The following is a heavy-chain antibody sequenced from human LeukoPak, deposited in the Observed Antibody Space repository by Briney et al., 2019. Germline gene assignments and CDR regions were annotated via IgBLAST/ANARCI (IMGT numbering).Heavy chain of an antibody. CDR2: ISYDGSNK. CDR3: AALRGYSYGYDAFDI. D-gene: IGHD5-18*01. Sequence: PGGSLRLSCAASGFTFSSYGMHWVRQAPGKGLEWVAVISYDGSNKYYADSVKGRFTISRDNSKNTLYLQMNSLRAEDTAVYYCAALRGYSYGYDAFDIWGQGTMVTVSS. V-gene: IGHV3-30*03. J-gene: IGHJ3*02. CDR1: GFTFSSYG.